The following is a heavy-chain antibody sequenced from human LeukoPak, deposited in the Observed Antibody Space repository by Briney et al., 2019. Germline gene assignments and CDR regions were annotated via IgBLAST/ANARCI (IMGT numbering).Heavy chain of an antibody. CDR1: GGSITSSNYY. D-gene: IGHD3-10*01. V-gene: IGHV4-39*01. CDR3: VYYYGSGSVEY. J-gene: IGHJ4*02. CDR2: FYYSGST. Sequence: SETLSLTCTVSGGSITSSNYYWGWIRQPPGKGLEWIGSFYYSGSTNYNPSLKSRVAISVDTSKNQFSLKLSSVTAADTAVYYCVYYYGSGSVEYWGQGTLVTVSS.